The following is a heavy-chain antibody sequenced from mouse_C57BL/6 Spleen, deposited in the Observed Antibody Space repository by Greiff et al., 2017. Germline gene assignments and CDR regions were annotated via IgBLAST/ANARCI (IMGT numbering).Heavy chain of an antibody. D-gene: IGHD1-1*01. V-gene: IGHV1-69*01. J-gene: IGHJ2*01. CDR2: IDPADSYT. Sequence: QVQLQQPGAELVMPGASVKLSCKASGYTFTSYWMHWVKQRPGQGLEWIGEIDPADSYTNYNQKFKGKYTLNVDKSSSTAYMQLSSLTSEVSAVYYCARSLYYYGSSHYFDYWGKGTTLTVSS. CDR1: GYTFTSYW. CDR3: ARSLYYYGSSHYFDY.